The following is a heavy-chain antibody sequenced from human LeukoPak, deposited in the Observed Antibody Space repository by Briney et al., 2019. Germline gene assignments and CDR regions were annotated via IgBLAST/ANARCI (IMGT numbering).Heavy chain of an antibody. CDR3: AKRKYPNGGIFDY. V-gene: IGHV3-23*01. D-gene: IGHD2-8*01. CDR2: ISASGDTT. Sequence: PGGSLRLSCTGSGFTFRSYALSWVRQAPGTGLEWVSSISASGDTTYYADSVKGRFTISRDSSKNTLYLQMNRLTAGDTAVYYCAKRKYPNGGIFDYWGQGTLVTVSS. CDR1: GFTFRSYA. J-gene: IGHJ4*02.